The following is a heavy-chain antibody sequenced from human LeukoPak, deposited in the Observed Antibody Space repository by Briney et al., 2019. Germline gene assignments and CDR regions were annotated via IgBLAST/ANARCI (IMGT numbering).Heavy chain of an antibody. Sequence: SETLTLTCAVYGESLNSYYWSWVRQPLGEGLERIGEIYESGTTEYNPSLKSRVTISMVPSKQQFSLSLSSVTAADTAVYYCARGAWATRLGSWGLGTPVIVSS. CDR3: ARGAWATRLGS. CDR1: GESLNSYY. D-gene: IGHD2-15*01. V-gene: IGHV4-34*01. J-gene: IGHJ4*02. CDR2: IYESGTT.